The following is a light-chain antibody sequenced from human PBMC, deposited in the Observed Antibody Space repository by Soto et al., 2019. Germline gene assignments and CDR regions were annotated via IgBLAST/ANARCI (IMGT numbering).Light chain of an antibody. Sequence: DVQMPQSPSTLSASVGDRVTMTCRASEFISDWLAWYQQKPGQGAQLLIYDASTLERGVPGRFSGSGVGTHFTLTISGLQPEDFATYHCQHYNSYSRAFGQGTKV. CDR2: DAS. V-gene: IGKV1-5*01. J-gene: IGKJ1*01. CDR1: EFISDW. CDR3: QHYNSYSRA.